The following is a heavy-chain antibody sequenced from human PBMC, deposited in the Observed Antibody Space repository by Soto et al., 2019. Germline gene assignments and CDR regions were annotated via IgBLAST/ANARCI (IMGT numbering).Heavy chain of an antibody. CDR3: ASRGTITSCRGGSCYARGFDY. D-gene: IGHD2-15*01. V-gene: IGHV4-30-4*01. CDR2: IYYSGTT. J-gene: IGHJ4*02. CDR1: GGSISSGDYY. Sequence: QVQLQESGPGLVKPSQTLSLTCTVSGGSISSGDYYWSWIRQPPGMGLEWIGYIYYSGTTYSNPDLKSRIPLSVDTFKNEFALKRCSVTAAAPGVYYCASRGTITSCRGGSCYARGFDYWGQGTLVAFSS.